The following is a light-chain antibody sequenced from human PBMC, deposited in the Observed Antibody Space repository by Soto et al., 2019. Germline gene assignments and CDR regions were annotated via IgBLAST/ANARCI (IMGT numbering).Light chain of an antibody. CDR3: QQYRMSPNT. Sequence: EIVMTQSPATLSVSPGEGATVSCRASQSVSSHLAWYQHKPGQAPRLLFYDASTRATGIPDRFSGSGSGTDFSLTIRGLKPEDFAVYYCQQYRMSPNTFGQGTRLEIK. CDR2: DAS. V-gene: IGKV3-15*01. CDR1: QSVSSH. J-gene: IGKJ5*01.